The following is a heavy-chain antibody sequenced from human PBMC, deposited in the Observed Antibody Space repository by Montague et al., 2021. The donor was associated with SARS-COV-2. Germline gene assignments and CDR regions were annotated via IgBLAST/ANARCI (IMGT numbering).Heavy chain of an antibody. Sequence: SETLSLTCTVSGGSIRSYYWSWIRQTPGKGLEWIGYIYYDGSTNYNPSLKSRVTMSVDSSKNQFSLRLSSVTAADTAVYYCARYGRYLEHWGQGTLVTVSS. CDR3: ARYGRYLEH. D-gene: IGHD1-26*01. J-gene: IGHJ4*02. CDR2: IYYDGST. CDR1: GGSIRSYY. V-gene: IGHV4-59*03.